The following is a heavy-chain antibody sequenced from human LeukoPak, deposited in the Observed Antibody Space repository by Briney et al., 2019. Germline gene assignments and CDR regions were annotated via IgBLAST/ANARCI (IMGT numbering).Heavy chain of an antibody. CDR1: GGSITSYY. CDR3: ASTSGYYQFDY. Sequence: SETLSLTCTVSGGSITSYYWSWIRQPPGKGLEWIGYIYYSGSTNYNPSLKSRVTISVDTSKNQFSLKLSSVTAADTAVYYCASTSGYYQFDYWGQGTLVTVSS. J-gene: IGHJ4*02. V-gene: IGHV4-59*08. D-gene: IGHD3-22*01. CDR2: IYYSGST.